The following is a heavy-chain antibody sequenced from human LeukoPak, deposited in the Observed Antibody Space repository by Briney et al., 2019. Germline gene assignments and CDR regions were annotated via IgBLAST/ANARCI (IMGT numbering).Heavy chain of an antibody. D-gene: IGHD1-7*01. J-gene: IGHJ6*02. Sequence: SETLSLTCAVYGGSFSGYYWSWIRQPPGKGLEWIGEINHSGSTNYNPSLKSRVTISVDTSKNQFSLKLSSVTAADTAVYHCARDNWNYGSSMDVWGQGTTVTVSS. CDR1: GGSFSGYY. CDR2: INHSGST. CDR3: ARDNWNYGSSMDV. V-gene: IGHV4-34*01.